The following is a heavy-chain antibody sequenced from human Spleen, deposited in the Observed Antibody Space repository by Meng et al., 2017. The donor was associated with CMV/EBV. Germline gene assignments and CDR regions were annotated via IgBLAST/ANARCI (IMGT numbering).Heavy chain of an antibody. Sequence: GESLKISCAASGFTFSNAWMSWVRQAPGKGLEWVGRIKSKTDGGTTDYAAPVKGRFTISRDDSKSIAYLQMNSLKTEDTALYHCAKAYQLLNRGVSAFDIWGQGTMVTRLL. V-gene: IGHV3-15*01. CDR2: IKSKTDGGTT. D-gene: IGHD2-2*01. J-gene: IGHJ3*02. CDR1: GFTFSNAW. CDR3: AKAYQLLNRGVSAFDI.